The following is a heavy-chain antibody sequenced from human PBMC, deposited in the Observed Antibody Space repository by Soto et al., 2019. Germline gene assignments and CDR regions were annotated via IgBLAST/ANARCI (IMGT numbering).Heavy chain of an antibody. Sequence: GGSLRLSCAASGFTFSSYAMSWVRQAPGKGLEWVSAISGSGGSTYYADSVKGRFTISRDNSKNTLYLQMNSLRAEDTAVYYCAKDGGIVVVPAATDFDYWGQGTLVTV. J-gene: IGHJ4*02. CDR2: ISGSGGST. CDR3: AKDGGIVVVPAATDFDY. CDR1: GFTFSSYA. V-gene: IGHV3-23*01. D-gene: IGHD2-2*01.